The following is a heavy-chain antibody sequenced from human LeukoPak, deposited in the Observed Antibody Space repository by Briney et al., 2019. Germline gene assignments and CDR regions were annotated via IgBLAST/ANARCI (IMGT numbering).Heavy chain of an antibody. V-gene: IGHV3-64D*06. D-gene: IGHD6-13*01. Sequence: PGGSLRLSCSASGFTLSSYAMHWVRQAPGRGLEYVSATSRNGGSTYYADSVKGRFTISRDNSKNTLYLQMSSLIGEDTAVYYCVKARSSKISAAWEYWGQGTLVTVSS. CDR2: TSRNGGST. J-gene: IGHJ4*02. CDR1: GFTLSSYA. CDR3: VKARSSKISAAWEY.